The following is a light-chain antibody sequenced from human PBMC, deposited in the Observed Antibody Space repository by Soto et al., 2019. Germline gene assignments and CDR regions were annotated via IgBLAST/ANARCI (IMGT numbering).Light chain of an antibody. Sequence: EIVMTQSPATLSVSPGESATLSCRSSQNIRNNLAWYQQKPGQAPRPLFSDTSTRATTVPARFNGSGSGTEFSLAISNLQSEDFAVYYCHQYNNWPLTFGGGTKVDIK. CDR3: HQYNNWPLT. CDR1: QNIRNN. CDR2: DTS. V-gene: IGKV3-15*01. J-gene: IGKJ4*01.